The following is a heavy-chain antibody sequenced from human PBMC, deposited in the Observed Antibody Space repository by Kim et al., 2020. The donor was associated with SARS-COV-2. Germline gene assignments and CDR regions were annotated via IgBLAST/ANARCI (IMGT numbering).Heavy chain of an antibody. V-gene: IGHV1-18*01. CDR3: ARNEQLIYYYYGMDV. D-gene: IGHD3-16*01. CDR2: ISAYNGNT. J-gene: IGHJ6*02. Sequence: ASVKVSCKASGYTFTSYGISWVRQAPGQGLEWMGWISAYNGNTNYAQKLQGRVTMTTDTSTSTAYMELRSLRSDDTAVYYCARNEQLIYYYYGMDVWGQGTTVTVSS. CDR1: GYTFTSYG.